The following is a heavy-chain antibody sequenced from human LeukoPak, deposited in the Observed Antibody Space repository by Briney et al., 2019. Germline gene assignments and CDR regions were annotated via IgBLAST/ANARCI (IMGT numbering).Heavy chain of an antibody. CDR3: AKDLLSNTGKIDDGP. Sequence: QTGGSLRLSCAASGFTFSSYAMSWVRQAPGKGLEWVSAISGSGGSTYYADSVKGRSTISRDNSKNTLNLQMNSLRAEDTAVYYCAKDLLSNTGKIDDGPWGQGTLVTVSS. CDR1: GFTFSSYA. J-gene: IGHJ5*02. V-gene: IGHV3-23*01. D-gene: IGHD1-1*01. CDR2: ISGSGGST.